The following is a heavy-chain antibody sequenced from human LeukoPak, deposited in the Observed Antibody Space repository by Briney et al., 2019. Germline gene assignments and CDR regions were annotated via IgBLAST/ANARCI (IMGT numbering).Heavy chain of an antibody. CDR3: ARSSGYYYVSVY. CDR2: IIPIFGTA. Sequence: ASVKVSCKASGGTFSSYAISWVRQAPGQGLEWMGGIIPIFGTANYAQKFQGGVTITTDESTSTAYMELSSLRSEDTAVYYCARSSGYYYVSVYWGQGTLVTVSS. V-gene: IGHV1-69*05. J-gene: IGHJ4*02. CDR1: GGTFSSYA. D-gene: IGHD3-22*01.